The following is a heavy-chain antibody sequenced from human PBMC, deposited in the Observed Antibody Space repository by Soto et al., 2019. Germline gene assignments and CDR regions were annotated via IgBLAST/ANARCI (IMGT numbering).Heavy chain of an antibody. D-gene: IGHD6-13*01. V-gene: IGHV3-21*01. J-gene: IGHJ3*02. CDR3: ARTEQLVSAGDI. CDR2: ISSSSSYI. Sequence: GGSLRLSCAASGFTSSSYSMNWVRQAPGKGLEWVSSISSSSSYIYYADSVKGRFTISRDNAKNSLYLQMNSLRAEDTAVYYCARTEQLVSAGDIWGQGTMVTVSS. CDR1: GFTSSSYS.